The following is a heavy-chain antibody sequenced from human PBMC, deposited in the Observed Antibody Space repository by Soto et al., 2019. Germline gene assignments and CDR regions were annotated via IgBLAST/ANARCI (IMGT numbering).Heavy chain of an antibody. J-gene: IGHJ6*02. CDR1: GGSISSGGYS. CDR2: IYHSGST. Sequence: SETLSLTCAVSGGSISSGGYSWSWIRQPPGKGLEWIGYIYHSGSTYYNPSLKSRVTISVDRSKNQSSLKLSSVTAADTAVYYCARVRRTMLRGRNYYYYGMDVWGQGTTVTV. CDR3: ARVRRTMLRGRNYYYYGMDV. D-gene: IGHD3-10*01. V-gene: IGHV4-30-2*01.